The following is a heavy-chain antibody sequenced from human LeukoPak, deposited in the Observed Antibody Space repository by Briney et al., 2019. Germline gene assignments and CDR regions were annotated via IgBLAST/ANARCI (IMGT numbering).Heavy chain of an antibody. V-gene: IGHV4-59*08. Sequence: SETLSLTCTVSGSMYNYYWSWIRQPPGKGLEWIGYIHYNGITNYSPSLKSRVTMSLDTSKNQVSLKLNSVSAADTAVYYCARHLLRLGELSTVSLYNWFDPWGQGTLVTVSS. CDR3: ARHLLRLGELSTVSLYNWFDP. J-gene: IGHJ5*02. CDR1: GSMYNYY. D-gene: IGHD3-16*02. CDR2: IHYNGIT.